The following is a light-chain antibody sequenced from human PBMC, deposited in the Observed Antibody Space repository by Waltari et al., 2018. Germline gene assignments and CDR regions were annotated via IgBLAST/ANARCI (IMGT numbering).Light chain of an antibody. CDR3: QAWDSGTGV. CDR1: TLGDRY. J-gene: IGLJ1*01. V-gene: IGLV3-1*01. CDR2: QDT. Sequence: SYELTQPPSVSVSPGQTANITCSGDTLGDRYVCWYQQKPGQSPILVIYQDTKRPSGIPERISGSISGNTATLTISGTQAMDEADYYCQAWDSGTGVFGTGTKVNVL.